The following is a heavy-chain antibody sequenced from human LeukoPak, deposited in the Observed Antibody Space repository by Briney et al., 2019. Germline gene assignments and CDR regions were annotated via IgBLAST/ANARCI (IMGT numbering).Heavy chain of an antibody. D-gene: IGHD3-22*01. CDR2: ISSSSSTI. CDR1: GFTFSSYS. Sequence: PGGSLRLSCAASGFTFSSYSMNWVRQAPGKGLEWVSYISSSSSTIYYADSVKGRFTISRDNAKNSLYLQMNSLRAEGTAVYYCVRDYYYDSSGYYRDAFDIRGQGTMVTVSS. V-gene: IGHV3-48*04. CDR3: VRDYYYDSSGYYRDAFDI. J-gene: IGHJ3*02.